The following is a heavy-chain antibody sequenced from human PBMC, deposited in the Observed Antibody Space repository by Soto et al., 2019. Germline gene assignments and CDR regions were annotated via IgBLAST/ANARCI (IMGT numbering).Heavy chain of an antibody. CDR1: GGSISSGGYT. CDR3: GRAHYGDYGYGMDV. Sequence: SETLSLTCAVSGGSISSGGYTWSWIRQPPGKGLEWIGYIYHSGSPYYNPSLKSRVTISVDRSKNQFSLKLSSVTAADTAVYFCGRAHYGDYGYGMDVWGQGTTVTVSS. CDR2: IYHSGSP. V-gene: IGHV4-30-2*01. D-gene: IGHD4-17*01. J-gene: IGHJ6*02.